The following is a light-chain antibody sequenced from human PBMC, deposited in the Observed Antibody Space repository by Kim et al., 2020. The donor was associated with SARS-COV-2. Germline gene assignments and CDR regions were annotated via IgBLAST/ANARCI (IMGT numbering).Light chain of an antibody. Sequence: QSALTQPRSVSGSPGQSVTISCTGTSSDVGGYNYVSWYQHHPGKAPKLMVYDVYRRPSGVPDRFFGTKSGNTASLTISGLQAEDEADYYCCSYAGIYGVFGGGTQLTVL. J-gene: IGLJ2*01. CDR1: SSDVGGYNY. CDR3: CSYAGIYGV. CDR2: DVY. V-gene: IGLV2-11*01.